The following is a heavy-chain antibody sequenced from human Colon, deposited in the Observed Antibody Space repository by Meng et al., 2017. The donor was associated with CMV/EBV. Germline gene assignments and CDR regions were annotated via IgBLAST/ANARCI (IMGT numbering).Heavy chain of an antibody. Sequence: ASVKVSCKASGYSFNGYYVHWVRQAPGQGLEWMGWINPNSGDTNYARTFLGRVTMTADTSISTVYMELRGLRSGDTAVYYCAREGTYASSSGLGLWGPGALVTVSS. J-gene: IGHJ4*02. CDR3: AREGTYASSSGLGL. D-gene: IGHD6-6*01. V-gene: IGHV1-2*02. CDR1: GYSFNGYY. CDR2: INPNSGDT.